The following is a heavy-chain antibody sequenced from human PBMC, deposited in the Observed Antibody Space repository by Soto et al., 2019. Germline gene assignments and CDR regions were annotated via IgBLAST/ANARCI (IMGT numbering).Heavy chain of an antibody. V-gene: IGHV4-39*01. Sequence: PSETLSLTCTVSGGSISSSSYYWGWIRQPPGKGLEWIGSIYYSGSTYYNPSLKSRVTISVDTSKNQFSLKLSSVTAADTAVYYCASHEIAARSFDYWGQGTLVTVSS. D-gene: IGHD6-6*01. CDR1: GGSISSSSYY. CDR2: IYYSGST. CDR3: ASHEIAARSFDY. J-gene: IGHJ4*02.